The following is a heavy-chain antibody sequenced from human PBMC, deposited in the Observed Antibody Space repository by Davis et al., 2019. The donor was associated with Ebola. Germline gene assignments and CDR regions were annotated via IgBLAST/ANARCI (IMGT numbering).Heavy chain of an antibody. CDR1: GVSISEYF. V-gene: IGHV4-4*07. Sequence: SETLSLTCTVSGVSISEYFWSWIRQPAGKGLEWIGRIYVRGSTSYNPSLKSRVAMSIDRSKSQFSLKVTSLTAADTAVYYCARTFSSGRYAMDVWGQGTTVTVSS. CDR3: ARTFSSGRYAMDV. J-gene: IGHJ6*02. D-gene: IGHD5-18*01. CDR2: IYVRGST.